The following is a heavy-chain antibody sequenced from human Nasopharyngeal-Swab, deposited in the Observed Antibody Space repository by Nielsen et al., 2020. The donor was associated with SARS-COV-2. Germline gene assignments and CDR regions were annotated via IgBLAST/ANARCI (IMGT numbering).Heavy chain of an antibody. CDR1: GFTFSSYW. CDR2: RKYDGSAK. J-gene: IGHJ6*02. Sequence: GGSLRLSCAASGFTFSSYWMTWVRQAPGKGLEWVANRKYDGSAKYYADSVKGRFTIYRDNAKSSLHLQMNSLRAEDTAVYYCARHYDFWSGYYNSHFYGMDVWGQGTTVTVSS. CDR3: ARHYDFWSGYYNSHFYGMDV. V-gene: IGHV3-7*01. D-gene: IGHD3-3*01.